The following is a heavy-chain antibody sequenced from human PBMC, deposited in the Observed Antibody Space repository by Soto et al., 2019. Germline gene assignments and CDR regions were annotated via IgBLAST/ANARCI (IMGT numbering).Heavy chain of an antibody. CDR2: ISSDGSGT. CDR1: GFTFSSYW. V-gene: IGHV3-74*01. CDR3: ARGRGYDTRV. D-gene: IGHD3-10*01. Sequence: EVLLVESGGGLVQPGGSLRLSCVASGFTFSSYWMHWVRQVPGKGLVWVSRISSDGSGTSYADSVKGRFTISRDNAKNTLYLQMNSLGAEDTAVFYCARGRGYDTRVWGQGTMVTVSS. J-gene: IGHJ3*01.